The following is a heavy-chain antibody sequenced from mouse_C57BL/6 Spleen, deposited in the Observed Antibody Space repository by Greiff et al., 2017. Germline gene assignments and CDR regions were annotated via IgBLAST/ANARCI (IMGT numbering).Heavy chain of an antibody. Sequence: QVQLKESGAELVRPGASVKLSCKASGYTFTDYYINWVKQRPGQGLEWIARIYTGSGNTYYNEKFKGKATLTAEKSSSTAYMQLSSLTSEDAAVYFGARGSDYDWFAYWGQGTLVTVSA. V-gene: IGHV1-76*01. CDR1: GYTFTDYY. J-gene: IGHJ3*01. D-gene: IGHD2-4*01. CDR2: IYTGSGNT. CDR3: ARGSDYDWFAY.